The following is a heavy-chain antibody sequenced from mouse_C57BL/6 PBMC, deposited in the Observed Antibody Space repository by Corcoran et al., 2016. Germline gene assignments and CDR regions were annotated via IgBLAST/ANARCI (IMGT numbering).Heavy chain of an antibody. J-gene: IGHJ2*01. V-gene: IGHV3-6*01. CDR2: ISYDGSN. CDR3: AREDYDYDRDFDY. CDR1: GYSITSGYY. Sequence: DVQLQESGPGLVKPSQSLSLTCSVTGYSITSGYYWNWIRQFPGNKLEWMGYISYDGSNNYNPSLKNRISITRDTSKNQFFLKLNSVTTEDTATYYCAREDYDYDRDFDYWGQGTTLTVSS. D-gene: IGHD2-4*01.